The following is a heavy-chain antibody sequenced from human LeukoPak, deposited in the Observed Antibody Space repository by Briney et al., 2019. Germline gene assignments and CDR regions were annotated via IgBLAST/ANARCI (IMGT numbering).Heavy chain of an antibody. CDR3: AKEGRTTGAFDI. CDR2: ISWNSGSI. D-gene: IGHD3-10*01. J-gene: IGHJ3*02. V-gene: IGHV3-9*03. Sequence: GGSLRLSCAASGFTFDDYAMQWVRQAPGKGLGWVSGISWNSGSIGYADSVKGRFTISRDNAKNSLYLQMNSLRAEDMALYYCAKEGRTTGAFDIWGQGTMVTVSS. CDR1: GFTFDDYA.